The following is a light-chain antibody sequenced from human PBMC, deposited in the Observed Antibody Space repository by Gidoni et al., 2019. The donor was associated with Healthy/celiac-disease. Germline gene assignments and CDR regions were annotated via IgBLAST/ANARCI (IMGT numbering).Light chain of an antibody. CDR2: GAS. CDR3: QQYNNWPPFT. J-gene: IGKJ3*01. CDR1: QSVSSN. Sequence: EIVMTQSPATLSVSPGERATLSCRASQSVSSNLAWYQQKPGQAPRLLIYGASTMATGIPARFSGSGSGTEFTLTISSLQSEEFAVYYCQQYNNWPPFTFGPGTKVDIK. V-gene: IGKV3-15*01.